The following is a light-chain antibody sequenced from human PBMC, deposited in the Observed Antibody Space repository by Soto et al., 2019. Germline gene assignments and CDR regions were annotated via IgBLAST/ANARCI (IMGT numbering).Light chain of an antibody. CDR3: QQYGSSHGYT. J-gene: IGKJ2*01. CDR1: QSVSSSY. V-gene: IGKV3-20*01. Sequence: EIVLTQSPGTLSLSPGERAALSCRVSQSVSSSYLAWYQQKPGQAPRLLIYGASSRATGIPDRFSGSGSGTDFTLTISRLEPEDFAVYYCQQYGSSHGYTFGQGTKLEIK. CDR2: GAS.